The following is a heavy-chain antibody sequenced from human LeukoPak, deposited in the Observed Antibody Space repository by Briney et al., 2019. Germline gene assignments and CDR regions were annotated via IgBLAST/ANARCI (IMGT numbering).Heavy chain of an antibody. CDR2: ISYDGSNK. Sequence: PGRSLRLSCAASGFTFSSYAMHWVRQAPGKGLEWVAVISYDGSNKYYADSVKGRFTISRDNAKNSLYLQMNSLRAEDTAVYYCAREGYDSSGCYPEGPIDYWGQGTLVTVSS. CDR3: AREGYDSSGCYPEGPIDY. J-gene: IGHJ4*02. D-gene: IGHD3-22*01. V-gene: IGHV3-30-3*01. CDR1: GFTFSSYA.